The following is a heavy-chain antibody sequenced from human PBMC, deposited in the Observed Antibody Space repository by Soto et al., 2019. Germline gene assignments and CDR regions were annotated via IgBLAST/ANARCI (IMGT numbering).Heavy chain of an antibody. CDR3: ALGGLDF. CDR1: GYTFTSYY. J-gene: IGHJ3*01. Sequence: QVQLVQSGAEVMKTGASVKVSCKASGYTFTSYYMHWVRQAPGRGLEWMGMINPNGGDTRYVQKFQGRVTVTRDTSTSPVYMELSSLRSEDTAVYYCALGGLDFWGQGTMVTVSS. V-gene: IGHV1-46*01. CDR2: INPNGGDT. D-gene: IGHD2-15*01.